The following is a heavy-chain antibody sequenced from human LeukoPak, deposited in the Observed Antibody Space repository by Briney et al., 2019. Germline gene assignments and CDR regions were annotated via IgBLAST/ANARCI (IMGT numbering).Heavy chain of an antibody. CDR2: IIPIFGTA. V-gene: IGHV1-69*13. D-gene: IGHD3-10*01. CDR3: ARDRAPGAFWYFDL. J-gene: IGHJ2*01. Sequence: ASVKVSCTASGGTFSSYAISWVRQAPGQGLEWMGGIIPIFGTANYAQKFQGRVTITADESTSTAYMELSSLRSEDTAVYYCARDRAPGAFWYFDLWGRGTLVTVSS. CDR1: GGTFSSYA.